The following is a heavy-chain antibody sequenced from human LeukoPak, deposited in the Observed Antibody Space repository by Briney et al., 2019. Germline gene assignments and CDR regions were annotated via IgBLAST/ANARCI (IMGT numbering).Heavy chain of an antibody. V-gene: IGHV3-23*01. D-gene: IGHD3-22*01. CDR1: GFTSGVYA. CDR3: GRHLDSSGYLDY. Sequence: GGSLRLSCVASGFTSGVYAMSWVRQTPGKGLEWVSAFSGGGDSFYADSVRGRFSVSADKSKNILYLQMNSLRVEDTAVYFCGRHLDSSGYLDYWGQGTLVTVSS. CDR2: FSGGGDS. J-gene: IGHJ4*02.